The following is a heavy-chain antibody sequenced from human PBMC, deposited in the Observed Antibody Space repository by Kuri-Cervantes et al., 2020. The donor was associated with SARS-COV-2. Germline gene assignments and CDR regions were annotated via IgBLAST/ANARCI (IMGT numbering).Heavy chain of an antibody. V-gene: IGHV3-30*02. Sequence: GESLKISCAASGFTFSYYGMHWVRQAPGKGLEWVGFVRRDGSNYYYADSVKGRFTISRDNSKNSLYLEMNSLRPEDTAVYYCAKVETASLDYWGQGTRVT. CDR1: GFTFSYYG. J-gene: IGHJ4*02. CDR2: VRRDGSNY. CDR3: AKVETASLDY. D-gene: IGHD3-3*01.